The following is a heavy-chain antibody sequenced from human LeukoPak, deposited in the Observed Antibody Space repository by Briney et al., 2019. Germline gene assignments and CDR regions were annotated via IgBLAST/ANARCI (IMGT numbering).Heavy chain of an antibody. D-gene: IGHD2-2*01. CDR2: ISAYNGNT. Sequence: ASVEVSCKASGYTFTSYGISWVRQAPGQGLEWMGWISAYNGNTNYAQKLQGRVTMTTDTSTSTAYMELRSLRSDDTAVYYCARPIVVVPAALGFDYWGQGTLVTVSS. V-gene: IGHV1-18*01. J-gene: IGHJ4*02. CDR3: ARPIVVVPAALGFDY. CDR1: GYTFTSYG.